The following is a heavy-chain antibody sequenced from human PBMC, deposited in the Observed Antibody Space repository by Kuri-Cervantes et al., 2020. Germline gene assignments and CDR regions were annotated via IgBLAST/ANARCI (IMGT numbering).Heavy chain of an antibody. D-gene: IGHD3-10*01. CDR3: ASARPSLRLGEFHDVLDM. J-gene: IGHJ3*02. CDR1: GFTFSNYA. CDR2: ISANGGSI. Sequence: GESLKISCAASGFTFSNYAMIWVRQAPEKGLAWVATISANGGSIFFADSVKGRFTISRDNAKNSLYLQMNSLRVEDTAFYFCASARPSLRLGEFHDVLDMWGQGTMVTVSS. V-gene: IGHV3-23*01.